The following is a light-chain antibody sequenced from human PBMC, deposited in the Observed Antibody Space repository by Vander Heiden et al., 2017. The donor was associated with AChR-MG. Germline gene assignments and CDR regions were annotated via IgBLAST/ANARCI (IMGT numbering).Light chain of an antibody. V-gene: IGLV3-9*01. CDR3: QVWDSSTGV. Sequence: SYQPTQPPSMSVALGQTARITCGGNNIGSKNVHWYQQKPGQAPVLVIYRDSNRPSGIPERFSGSNSGNTATLTISRAQAGDEADYYCQVWDSSTGVFGGGTKLTVL. J-gene: IGLJ3*02. CDR1: NIGSKN. CDR2: RDS.